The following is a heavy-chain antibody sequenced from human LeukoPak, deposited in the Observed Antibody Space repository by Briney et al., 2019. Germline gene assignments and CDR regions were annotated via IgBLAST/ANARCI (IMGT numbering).Heavy chain of an antibody. CDR2: IYSRGAT. J-gene: IGHJ4*02. Sequence: SATLSLTCTVSGASINGYYWNWIRQPPGKGLEWVASIYSRGATSYNPSPTSRVPTSVGASKNQFSLKLSSVTAADTAVYYCARDKVPGDYWGRGTLVTVSS. CDR3: ARDKVPGDY. CDR1: GASINGYY. V-gene: IGHV4-59*01. D-gene: IGHD1-1*01.